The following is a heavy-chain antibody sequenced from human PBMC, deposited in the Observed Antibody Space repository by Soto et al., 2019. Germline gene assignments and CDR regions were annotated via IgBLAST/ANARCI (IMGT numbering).Heavy chain of an antibody. CDR3: AKVLVPYNPFLQLWPH. CDR1: GFTFSSYA. Sequence: GGSLRLSCAASGFTFSSYAMSWVRQAPGKGLEWVSAISGSGGSTYYADSVKGRFTISRDNSKNTLYLQMNSLRAEDTAVYYCAKVLVPYNPFLQLWPHWGQGTLVTVSS. J-gene: IGHJ4*02. CDR2: ISGSGGST. V-gene: IGHV3-23*01. D-gene: IGHD5-18*01.